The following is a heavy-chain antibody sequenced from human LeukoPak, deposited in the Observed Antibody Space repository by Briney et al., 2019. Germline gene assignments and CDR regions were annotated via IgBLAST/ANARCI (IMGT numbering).Heavy chain of an antibody. J-gene: IGHJ6*03. CDR2: IRYDGSNK. D-gene: IGHD5-24*01. Sequence: GGSLRLSCAASGFTFSSYGMHWVRQAPGKGLEWVAFIRYDGSNKYYADSVKGRFTISRDNSKNTLYLQMNSLRAEDTAVYYCARDEMATIAGYYYYYMDVWGKGTTVTVSS. V-gene: IGHV3-30*02. CDR1: GFTFSSYG. CDR3: ARDEMATIAGYYYYYMDV.